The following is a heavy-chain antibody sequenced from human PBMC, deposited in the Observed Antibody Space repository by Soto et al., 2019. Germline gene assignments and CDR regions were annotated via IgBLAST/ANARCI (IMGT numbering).Heavy chain of an antibody. Sequence: PAETLTLTCDVSGYSISSGYQWGWIRQPPGKGLESIGSIYHSGTSSYKPNLKIRVTVSVDTSKIQLSLNLPSVTAADTSIYYCERDFFGNHYFDYWGQGILVTVSS. CDR2: IYHSGTS. D-gene: IGHD3-10*01. V-gene: IGHV4-38-2*02. CDR3: ERDFFGNHYFDY. J-gene: IGHJ4*02. CDR1: GYSISSGYQ.